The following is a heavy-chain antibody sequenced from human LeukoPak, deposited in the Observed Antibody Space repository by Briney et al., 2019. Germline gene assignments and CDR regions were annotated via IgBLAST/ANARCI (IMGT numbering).Heavy chain of an antibody. CDR1: GFTFSRYS. V-gene: IGHV3-21*01. CDR2: ITTSSSYI. J-gene: IGHJ4*02. CDR3: ARDRYSSGWPTTYYFDY. Sequence: GGSLRLSCAASGFTFSRYSMNWVRQAPGKGLEWVSSITTSSSYIYYADSVKGRFTISRDNSKNTLYLQMNSLRAEDTAVYYCARDRYSSGWPTTYYFDYWGQGTLVTVSS. D-gene: IGHD6-19*01.